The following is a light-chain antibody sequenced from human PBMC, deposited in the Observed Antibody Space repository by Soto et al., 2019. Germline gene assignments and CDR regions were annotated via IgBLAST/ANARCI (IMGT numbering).Light chain of an antibody. V-gene: IGKV2-30*01. CDR2: QVS. CDR3: VQGTHWPPYT. CDR1: QSLAYIDGNTY. Sequence: DVVMTQSPLSLPVTLGQPASISCRSRQSLAYIDGNTYLNWFHQRPGQSPRRLIYQVSNRDSGVPDRFSGSGSGTDFTLKISRVEAGDVGVYYCVQGTHWPPYTFSQGTKLESK. J-gene: IGKJ2*01.